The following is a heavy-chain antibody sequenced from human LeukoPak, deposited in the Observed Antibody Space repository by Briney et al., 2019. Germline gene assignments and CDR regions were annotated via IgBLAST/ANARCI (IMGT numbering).Heavy chain of an antibody. CDR2: VYYSGST. V-gene: IGHV4-59*02. Sequence: SETLSLTCVVSGGSVSGYYWGWIRQPPGRGLEWIGYVYYSGSTNYNPSFKSRITISVDTSRNQFSLQLSSVTAADMAVYYCARIHRYCSGGACYVLDNWGQGTLVAVSS. D-gene: IGHD2-15*01. CDR1: GGSVSGYY. J-gene: IGHJ4*02. CDR3: ARIHRYCSGGACYVLDN.